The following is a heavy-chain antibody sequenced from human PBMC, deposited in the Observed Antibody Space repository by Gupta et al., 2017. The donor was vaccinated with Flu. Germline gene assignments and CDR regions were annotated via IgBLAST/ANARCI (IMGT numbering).Heavy chain of an antibody. CDR2: ISHDGSNE. CDR1: GVSFSSYG. CDR3: AKDLGGSGSYYTFDY. J-gene: IGHJ4*02. D-gene: IGHD3-10*01. V-gene: IGHV3-30*18. Sequence: QGQLVGSGGGVVQPGGCLRLSCAASGVSFSSYGMHWGRQAPGKGVEWLAVISHDGSNENYADSVKGRFTISRDNSRNTFYLQMISLSAEDTAVYYCAKDLGGSGSYYTFDYWGQGNLATVSS.